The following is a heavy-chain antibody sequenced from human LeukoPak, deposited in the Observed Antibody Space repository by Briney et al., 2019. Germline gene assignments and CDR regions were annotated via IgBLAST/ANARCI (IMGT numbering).Heavy chain of an antibody. J-gene: IGHJ5*01. Sequence: SETLTLTCTVSAASFISSSHHWGWIRQSPGKGLEWIGTVYYGRTTYYNPSLDGRVTISLDTSANHFSLQLNSVTAADTAVYYCVRHDGRGGATMGAFDSWGQGSLVTVSS. D-gene: IGHD5-12*01. CDR3: VRHDGRGGATMGAFDS. CDR2: VYYGRTT. CDR1: AASFISSSHH. V-gene: IGHV4-39*01.